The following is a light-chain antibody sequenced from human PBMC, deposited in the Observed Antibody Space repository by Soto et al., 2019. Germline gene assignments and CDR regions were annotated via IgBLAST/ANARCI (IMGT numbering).Light chain of an antibody. CDR2: GAS. J-gene: IGKJ2*01. CDR3: GGYGSSPPNT. Sequence: EIVLTQSPGTLSLSPGERASLSCRATQSVTTTYLAWYQQKPGQAPRLLIYGASIRATGIPDRFSGSGSGTDFTLTISRLEPEDFAVYGWGGYGSSPPNTFGQGTKLEIK. CDR1: QSVTTTY. V-gene: IGKV3-20*01.